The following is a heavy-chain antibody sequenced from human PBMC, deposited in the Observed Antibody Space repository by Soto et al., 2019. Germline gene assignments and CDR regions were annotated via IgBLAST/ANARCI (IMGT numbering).Heavy chain of an antibody. CDR1: GGSISSSNW. CDR2: IYHDGSA. J-gene: IGHJ6*02. CDR3: AILLRSTYGMDV. V-gene: IGHV4-4*02. Sequence: QVQLQEWGPGLVKPSGTLSLTCAVSGGSISSSNWWTWVRQPPGKGLEWIGEIYHDGSANYNPSLKIRVTISVDKSKNQFSLKVTSVTAADTAVYYCAILLRSTYGMDVWGQGTTVTVSS. D-gene: IGHD3-3*01.